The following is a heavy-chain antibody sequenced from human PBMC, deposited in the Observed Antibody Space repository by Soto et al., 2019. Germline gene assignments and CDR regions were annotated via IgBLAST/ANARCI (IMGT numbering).Heavy chain of an antibody. CDR1: GYTFTTYW. Sequence: SLKISCQGSGYTFTTYWITWVLQMPGRGLEWMGRIDPSDSYTNYSPSFQGHVTISADKSTNTAYLEWRSLKASDSAIYYCACPRQHYRDRAYDYWDQPTLVTVFS. J-gene: IGHJ4*02. V-gene: IGHV5-10-1*01. D-gene: IGHD3-16*02. CDR3: ACPRQHYRDRAYDY. CDR2: IDPSDSYT.